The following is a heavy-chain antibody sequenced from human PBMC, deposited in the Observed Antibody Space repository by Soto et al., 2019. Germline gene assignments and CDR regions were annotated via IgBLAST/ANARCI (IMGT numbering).Heavy chain of an antibody. V-gene: IGHV1-46*01. CDR2: INPSGGST. CDR1: GYTFTSYY. D-gene: IGHD1-26*01. Sequence: ASVKVSCKASGYTFTSYYMHWVRQAPGQGLEWMGIINPSGGSTSYAQKFQGRVTMTRDTSTSTVYMELSSLRSEDTAVYYCARNTWELLLSYYYGMDVWGQGTTVTVS. J-gene: IGHJ6*02. CDR3: ARNTWELLLSYYYGMDV.